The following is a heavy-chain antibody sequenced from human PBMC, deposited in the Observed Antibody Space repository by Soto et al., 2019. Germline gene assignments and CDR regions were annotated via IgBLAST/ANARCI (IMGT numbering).Heavy chain of an antibody. D-gene: IGHD2-8*02. CDR2: IYHSGTI. V-gene: IGHV4-4*02. CDR3: ASSKRPTVLVDY. CDR1: GDSINSSTW. Sequence: QVQLQESGPGLVKPSGTLSLTCAVSGDSINSSTWWSWVRQPPGKGLEWIGEIYHSGTINYNPSLKSRISISLDKSKNQFSLKLNSVTAADTAVYFCASSKRPTVLVDYWGQGALVTVSS. J-gene: IGHJ4*02.